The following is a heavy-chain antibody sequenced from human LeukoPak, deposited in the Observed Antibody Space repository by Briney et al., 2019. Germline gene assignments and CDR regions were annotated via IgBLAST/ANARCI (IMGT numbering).Heavy chain of an antibody. V-gene: IGHV1-46*01. J-gene: IGHJ4*02. CDR3: ARDRYYYDSSGFPSY. CDR1: GYTFTSYY. Sequence: GASVKVSCKASGYTFTSYYMHWVRQAPGQGLEWMGIINPSGGSTSYAQKFQGRVTMTRDMSTSTVYMELSSLRSEDTAVYYCARDRYYYDSSGFPSYWGQGTLVTVSS. CDR2: INPSGGST. D-gene: IGHD3-22*01.